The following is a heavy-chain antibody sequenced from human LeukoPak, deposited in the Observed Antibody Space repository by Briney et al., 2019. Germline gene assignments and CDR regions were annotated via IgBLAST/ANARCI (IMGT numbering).Heavy chain of an antibody. J-gene: IGHJ4*02. Sequence: ASVKVSCKASGYTFTGHYLHWVRQAPGQGLEWMGWLNPNTGDTLYIQKFQGRVTMTGDTSISTAYMELSRLMSDDTAVYYCAWIGLKTTGYYRLDYWGQGTPVTVSS. D-gene: IGHD3-9*01. V-gene: IGHV1-2*02. CDR2: LNPNTGDT. CDR1: GYTFTGHY. CDR3: AWIGLKTTGYYRLDY.